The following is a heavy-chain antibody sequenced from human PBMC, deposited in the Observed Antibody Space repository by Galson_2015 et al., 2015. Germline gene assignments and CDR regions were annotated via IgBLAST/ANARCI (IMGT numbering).Heavy chain of an antibody. V-gene: IGHV3-48*02. J-gene: IGHJ4*02. Sequence: SLRLSCAASGFTFSSYSMNWVRQAPGKGLEWVSYISSSSSTIYYADSVKGRFTISRDNAKNSLYLQMNSLRDEDTAVYYCARDHSDIVVVPAATNFDYWGQGTLVTVSS. CDR2: ISSSSSTI. D-gene: IGHD2-2*01. CDR3: ARDHSDIVVVPAATNFDY. CDR1: GFTFSSYS.